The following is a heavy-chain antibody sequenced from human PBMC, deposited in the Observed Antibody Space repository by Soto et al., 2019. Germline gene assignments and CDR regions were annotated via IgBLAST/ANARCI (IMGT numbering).Heavy chain of an antibody. Sequence: SETLSLTCAVYGGSFSGYYWSWIRQPPGKGLEWIGEINHSGSTNYNPSLKSRVTISVDTSENQFSLKLSSVTAADTAVYYCARPGGSGYLRGYYYYGMDVWGQGXTVTVSS. V-gene: IGHV4-34*01. CDR2: INHSGST. D-gene: IGHD3-22*01. CDR1: GGSFSGYY. J-gene: IGHJ6*02. CDR3: ARPGGSGYLRGYYYYGMDV.